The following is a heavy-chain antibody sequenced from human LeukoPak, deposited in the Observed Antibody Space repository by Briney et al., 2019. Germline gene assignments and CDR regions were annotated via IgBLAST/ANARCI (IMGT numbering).Heavy chain of an antibody. V-gene: IGHV3-53*01. Sequence: GGSLTLSCAASGFTVSSNYMSWVRQAPGKGLEWVSLIYSGGSTYYADSVKGRFTISRDNSKNTVYLQMNSLRAEDTAVYYWARGHYGSGIHQGAFDIWGQGTIVTVSS. CDR3: ARGHYGSGIHQGAFDI. CDR2: IYSGGST. CDR1: GFTVSSNY. D-gene: IGHD3-10*01. J-gene: IGHJ3*02.